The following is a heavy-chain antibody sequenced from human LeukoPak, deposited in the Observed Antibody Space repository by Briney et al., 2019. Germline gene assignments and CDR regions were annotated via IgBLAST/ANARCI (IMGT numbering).Heavy chain of an antibody. D-gene: IGHD3-22*01. CDR2: INTNTGNP. Sequence: ASVKVSCKASGYTFTSYAMNWVRQAPGQGLEWMGWINTNTGNPTYAQGFTGRFVFSLDTSVSTAYLQISSLKAEDTAVYYCAREPPYYYDSSETQKGADYWGQGTLVTVSS. CDR1: GYTFTSYA. CDR3: AREPPYYYDSSETQKGADY. J-gene: IGHJ4*02. V-gene: IGHV7-4-1*02.